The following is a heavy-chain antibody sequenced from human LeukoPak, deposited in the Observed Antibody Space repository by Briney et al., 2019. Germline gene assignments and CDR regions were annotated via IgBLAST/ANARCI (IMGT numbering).Heavy chain of an antibody. CDR2: IYYSGST. CDR1: GGSISSYY. Sequence: SETLSLTCTVSGGSISSYYWSWIRQPPGKGLEWIGYIYYSGSTNYNPSLKSRVTISVDTSKNQFSLKLSSVTAADTAVYYCARGAYGDPTSFDYWGQGTLVTVSS. CDR3: ARGAYGDPTSFDY. D-gene: IGHD4-17*01. J-gene: IGHJ4*02. V-gene: IGHV4-59*01.